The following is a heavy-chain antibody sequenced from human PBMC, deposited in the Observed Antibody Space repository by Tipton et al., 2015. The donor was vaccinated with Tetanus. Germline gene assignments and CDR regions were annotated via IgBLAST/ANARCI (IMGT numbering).Heavy chain of an antibody. V-gene: IGHV3-74*02. CDR2: IKSDGSKT. Sequence: QLVQSGGGVVQPEKFLRLSCAASGFTFRNYGMHWVRQPPGKGLVWVSRIKSDGSKTTYADSVKGRFTISRDHAKNTVYLQMNSLRAEDTAVYFCARRSLTNYGLDVWGQGTPVTVSS. CDR3: ARRSLTNYGLDV. CDR1: GFTFRNYG. D-gene: IGHD1-1*01. J-gene: IGHJ6*02.